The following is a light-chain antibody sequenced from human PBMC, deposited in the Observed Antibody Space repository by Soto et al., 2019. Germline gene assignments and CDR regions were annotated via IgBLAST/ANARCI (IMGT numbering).Light chain of an antibody. Sequence: DIVMTQSPLSLPVTPGEPASISCRSSQSLLHSNGYNYLDWYLQKPGQSPQLLIYLGSNRASGVPARFSGSGFGTEFTLTISSLKSEDFAVYYCQQYNYRPPAFGQGTRLEIK. J-gene: IGKJ5*01. CDR2: LGS. CDR1: QSLLHSNGYNY. V-gene: IGKV2-28*01. CDR3: QQYNYRPPA.